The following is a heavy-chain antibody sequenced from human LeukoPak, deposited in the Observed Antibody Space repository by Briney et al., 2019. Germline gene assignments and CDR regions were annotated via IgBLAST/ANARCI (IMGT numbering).Heavy chain of an antibody. V-gene: IGHV3-66*01. CDR2: IYSGGST. CDR3: ARITMVRGVSVEDY. D-gene: IGHD3-10*01. CDR1: GFTVSSNY. J-gene: IGHJ4*02. Sequence: GGSLRLSCAASGFTVSSNYMSWVRQAPGKGLEWVSVIYSGGSTYYADSVKGRFTISRDNSKNTLYLQMKSLRAEDTAVYYCARITMVRGVSVEDYWGQGTLVTVSS.